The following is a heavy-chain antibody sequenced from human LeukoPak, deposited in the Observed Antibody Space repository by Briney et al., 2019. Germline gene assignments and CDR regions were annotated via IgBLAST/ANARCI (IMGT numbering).Heavy chain of an antibody. CDR3: ASGGSYYYFDY. CDR2: IKQDGSKK. J-gene: IGHJ4*02. V-gene: IGHV3-7*03. CDR1: GFPFSSYW. Sequence: GGSLRLSCVASGFPFSSYWMTWVRQAPGKGLEWVANIKQDGSKKSYVDSVKGRFTISRDNAKNSLYLQMNSLRAEDTAVYYCASGGSYYYFDYWGQGTLVTVSS. D-gene: IGHD1-26*01.